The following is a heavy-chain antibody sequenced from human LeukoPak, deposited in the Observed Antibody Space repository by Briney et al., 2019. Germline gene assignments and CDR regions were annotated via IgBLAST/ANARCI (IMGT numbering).Heavy chain of an antibody. CDR3: ARHLAAALDY. CDR1: GGSISSSSYY. V-gene: IGHV4-39*01. D-gene: IGHD6-13*01. CDR2: IYYSGST. Sequence: SETLSLTCTVSGGSISSSSYYWGWIRQPPGKWLEWIGSIYYSGSTYYNPSLKSRVTISVDTSKNQFSLKLSSVTAADTAVYYCARHLAAALDYWGQGTLVTVSS. J-gene: IGHJ4*02.